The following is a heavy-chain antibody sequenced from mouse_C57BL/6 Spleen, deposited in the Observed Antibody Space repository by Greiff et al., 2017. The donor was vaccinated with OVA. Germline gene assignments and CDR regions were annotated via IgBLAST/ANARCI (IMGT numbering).Heavy chain of an antibody. Sequence: ESGPGILQSSQTLSLTCSFSGFSLSTSGMGVSWIRQPSGKGLEWLAHIYWDDDKRYNPSLKSRLTISKDTSRNQVFLKITSVDTADTATYYCARSLITTVVEEAMDYWGQGTSVTVSS. D-gene: IGHD1-1*01. CDR2: IYWDDDK. J-gene: IGHJ4*01. V-gene: IGHV8-12*01. CDR1: GFSLSTSGMG. CDR3: ARSLITTVVEEAMDY.